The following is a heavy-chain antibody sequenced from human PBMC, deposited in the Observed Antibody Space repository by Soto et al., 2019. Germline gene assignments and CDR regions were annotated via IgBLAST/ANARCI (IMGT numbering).Heavy chain of an antibody. CDR1: GGSISSSSYY. CDR2: IYYSGST. J-gene: IGHJ6*03. Sequence: SETLSLTCTVSGGSISSSSYYWGWIRQPPGKGLEWIGSIYYSGSTYYNPSLKSRVTISVDTSKNQFSLKLSSVTAADTAVYYCARQAYLGRRNYYYMDVWGKGTTVTVSS. CDR3: ARQAYLGRRNYYYMDV. V-gene: IGHV4-39*01. D-gene: IGHD2-21*01.